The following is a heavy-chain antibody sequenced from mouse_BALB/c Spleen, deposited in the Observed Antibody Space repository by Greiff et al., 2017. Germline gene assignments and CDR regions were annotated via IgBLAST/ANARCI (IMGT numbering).Heavy chain of an antibody. J-gene: IGHJ1*01. D-gene: IGHD1-1*01. CDR1: GYSITSDYA. CDR2: ISYSGST. V-gene: IGHV3-2*02. CDR3: ARLLRWYFDV. Sequence: EVKLMESGPGLVKPSQSLSLTCTVTGYSITSDYAWNWIRQFPGNKLEWMGYISYSGSTSYNPSLKSRISITRDTSKNQFFLQLNSVTTEDTATYYCARLLRWYFDVWGAGTTVTVSS.